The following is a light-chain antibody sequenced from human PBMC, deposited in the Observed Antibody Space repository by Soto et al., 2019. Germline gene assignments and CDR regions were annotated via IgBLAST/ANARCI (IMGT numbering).Light chain of an antibody. CDR3: QQYDNVPYT. V-gene: IGKV1-33*01. Sequence: DIQMTQSPSSLSASVGDRVTITCQASQDITKYLNWYQQKPGRAPKLLIYDASNLETGVPSRFSGTGSGTYFPVTISSLQPEDFATYYCQQYDNVPYTFGQGTKLEIK. J-gene: IGKJ2*01. CDR2: DAS. CDR1: QDITKY.